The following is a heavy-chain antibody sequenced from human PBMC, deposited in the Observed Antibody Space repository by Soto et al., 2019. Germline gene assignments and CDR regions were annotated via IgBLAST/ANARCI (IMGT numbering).Heavy chain of an antibody. CDR1: GFTFSNYA. CDR2: ITSGGDT. D-gene: IGHD6-19*01. V-gene: IGHV3-23*01. Sequence: EVQLLESGGGLVQPGGSLRLFCAASGFTFSNYAMTWVRQAPGKGLEWVSTITSGGDTYFGDTVKGRFSISREISKSTLYLQMERLRAEDTAVYYCAKTDKFNSQSSGWANRFDSWGEGTLVTVSS. J-gene: IGHJ4*02. CDR3: AKTDKFNSQSSGWANRFDS.